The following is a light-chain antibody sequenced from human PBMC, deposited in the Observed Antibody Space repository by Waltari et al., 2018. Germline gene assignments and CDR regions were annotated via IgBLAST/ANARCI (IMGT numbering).Light chain of an antibody. V-gene: IGKV1-39*01. J-gene: IGKJ2*01. Sequence: DIQMTQSPSSLPASLGESVAITCRTSQSINNFLNWYRQRPGKAPELLIYSASNLQSGVPSRFSSSVSGSDFTLIISKLQRDDFGTYYCQQTYTLPYTFGQGTKLEIK. CDR3: QQTYTLPYT. CDR1: QSINNF. CDR2: SAS.